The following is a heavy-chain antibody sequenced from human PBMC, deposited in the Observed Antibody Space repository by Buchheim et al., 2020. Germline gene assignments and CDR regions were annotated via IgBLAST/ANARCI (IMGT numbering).Heavy chain of an antibody. J-gene: IGHJ4*02. CDR2: SSSTSSRK. CDR1: GFTFSTYS. V-gene: IGHV3-48*02. D-gene: IGHD3-22*01. CDR3: ARGHSFDRSGYWGFDY. Sequence: EVQLVESGGGLVQPGGSLRLSCAASGFTFSTYSMNWVRQAPGKGLEWISHSSSTSSRKYYADSVKGRFTISRDNAENSLYLQMSGLRDEDTAVYYCARGHSFDRSGYWGFDYWGQGTL.